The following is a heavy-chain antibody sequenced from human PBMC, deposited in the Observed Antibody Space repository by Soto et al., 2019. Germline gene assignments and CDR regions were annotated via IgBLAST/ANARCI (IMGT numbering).Heavy chain of an antibody. V-gene: IGHV4-59*01. Sequence: PSETLSLTCTVSGGSISSYYWSWIRQPPGKGLEWIGYIYYSGSTNYNPSLKSRVTISVDTSKNQFSLKLSSVTAADTAVYYCARVAATGEFDYWGQGTLVTVPQ. J-gene: IGHJ4*02. CDR2: IYYSGST. CDR3: ARVAATGEFDY. CDR1: GGSISSYY. D-gene: IGHD1-1*01.